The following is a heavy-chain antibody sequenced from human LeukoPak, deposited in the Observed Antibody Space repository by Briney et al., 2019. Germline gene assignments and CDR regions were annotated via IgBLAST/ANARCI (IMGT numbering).Heavy chain of an antibody. V-gene: IGHV1-18*01. D-gene: IGHD2-21*02. CDR2: ISAYNGNT. CDR1: GYTFTNSG. CDR3: ARADCGGDCYYNWFDP. Sequence: ASVKVSCKASGYTFTNSGISWVRQAPGQGLEWMGWISAYNGNTNYAQKLQGRVTMTTDTSTSTAYMELRSLRSDDTAVYYCARADCGGDCYYNWFDPWGQGTLVTVSS. J-gene: IGHJ5*02.